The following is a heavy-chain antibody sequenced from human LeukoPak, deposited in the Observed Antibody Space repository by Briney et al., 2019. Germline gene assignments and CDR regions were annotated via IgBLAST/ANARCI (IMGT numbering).Heavy chain of an antibody. V-gene: IGHV4-4*09. CDR2: IYTSGST. Sequence: SSETLSLTCTVSGGSISSYYWSWIRQPPGKGLEWIGYIYTSGSTNYNPSLKSRVTISVDTSRNQFSLKLSSVTAADSAVYYCARRTGYLNYYYYYYVDVWGNGTTVTVSS. D-gene: IGHD3/OR15-3a*01. J-gene: IGHJ6*03. CDR3: ARRTGYLNYYYYYYVDV. CDR1: GGSISSYY.